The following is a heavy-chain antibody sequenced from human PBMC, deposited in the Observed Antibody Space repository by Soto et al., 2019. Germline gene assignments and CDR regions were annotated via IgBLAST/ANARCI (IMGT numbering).Heavy chain of an antibody. CDR1: GFTFGDYY. D-gene: IGHD1-1*01. CDR3: ARSGDNFNVLDY. Sequence: GSLRLSCAASGFTFGDYYMSWVRQAPGRGLEWISYSSNSGTFARYATSVKGRFSISRDNANNSLYLEMNSLRVGDTAVYYCARSGDNFNVLDYWGQGTPVTVSS. J-gene: IGHJ4*02. V-gene: IGHV3-11*06. CDR2: SSNSGTFA.